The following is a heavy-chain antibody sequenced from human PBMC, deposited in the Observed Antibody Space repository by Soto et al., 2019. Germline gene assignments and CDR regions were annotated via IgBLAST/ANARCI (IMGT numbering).Heavy chain of an antibody. CDR3: ARGLIVVVPAAMTDYYYMDV. V-gene: IGHV4-4*02. D-gene: IGHD2-2*01. CDR2: IYHSGST. Sequence: PSETLSLTCAVSSGSISSSNWWSWVRQPPGKGLEWIGEIYHSGSTNYNPSLKSRVTISVDKSKNQFSLKLSSVTAADTAVYYCARGLIVVVPAAMTDYYYMDVWGKGTTVTVSS. J-gene: IGHJ6*03. CDR1: SGSISSSNW.